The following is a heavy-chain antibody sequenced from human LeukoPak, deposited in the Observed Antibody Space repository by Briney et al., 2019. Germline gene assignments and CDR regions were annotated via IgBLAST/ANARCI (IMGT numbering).Heavy chain of an antibody. D-gene: IGHD4-17*01. J-gene: IGHJ1*01. CDR2: INAGNGNT. CDR3: ARVRDYGDYGYGPPEYFQH. Sequence: GASVKVSCKVSGYTFTSYAMHWVRQAPGQRLEWMGWINAGNGNTKYSQKFQGRVTITRDTSASTAYMELSSLRSEDTAVYYCARVRDYGDYGYGPPEYFQHWGQGTLVTVSS. CDR1: GYTFTSYA. V-gene: IGHV1-3*01.